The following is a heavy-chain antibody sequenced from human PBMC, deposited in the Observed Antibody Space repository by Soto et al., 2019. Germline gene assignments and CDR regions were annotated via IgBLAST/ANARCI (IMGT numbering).Heavy chain of an antibody. CDR3: ARDQLSSGLYVWFDP. D-gene: IGHD6-25*01. J-gene: IGHJ5*02. CDR1: GGSISTYY. Sequence: HVQLQESGPGLVKPSETLSLTCTVSGGSISTYYWSWIRQPPGKGLEWIGYIYYDGSTSYNPSLRSRGTIXXAXPXXPFSRILSSVTSADTAVYYCARDQLSSGLYVWFDPWGQGTLVTVSS. V-gene: IGHV4-59*01. CDR2: IYYDGST.